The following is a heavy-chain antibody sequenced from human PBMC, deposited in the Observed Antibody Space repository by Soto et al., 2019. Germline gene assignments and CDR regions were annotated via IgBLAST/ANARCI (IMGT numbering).Heavy chain of an antibody. Sequence: EVQLVESGGGLIQPGGSLRLSCAASGFTVSSHYMTWVRQAPGKGLEWVSIIYSGGTTYYADSVRGRFTISRDSSNNTLYLQMNSLSTEDTAVYYCARSDGDIWRGYSKYYFKSWGQGTLVTVSS. CDR3: ARSDGDIWRGYSKYYFKS. V-gene: IGHV3-53*01. D-gene: IGHD3-3*01. CDR1: GFTVSSHY. CDR2: IYSGGTT. J-gene: IGHJ4*02.